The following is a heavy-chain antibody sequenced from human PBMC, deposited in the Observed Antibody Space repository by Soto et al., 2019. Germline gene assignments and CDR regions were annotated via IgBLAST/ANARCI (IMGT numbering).Heavy chain of an antibody. V-gene: IGHV1-18*04. Sequence: ASVKVSCKASGYTFTNYGITWVRQAPGEGLEWMGWISGYNGHTNYAQKVQGRVTMTTDTSTSTAYMELRSLRSDDTAVFYCARSPAATGTGWSDPWGQGTLVTVSS. CDR2: ISGYNGHT. CDR1: GYTFTNYG. CDR3: ARSPAATGTGWSDP. J-gene: IGHJ5*02. D-gene: IGHD6-13*01.